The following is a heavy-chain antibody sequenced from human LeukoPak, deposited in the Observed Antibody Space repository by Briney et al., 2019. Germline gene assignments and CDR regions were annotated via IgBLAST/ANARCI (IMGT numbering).Heavy chain of an antibody. Sequence: GGSLRLSCAASGISFSTYAMSWVRQAPGEGLEWVAVISFDGSNKYYGDSLKGRFTISRDNSKNTLYLQMNSLRGEDMAIYYCARDFGWLSGFDYWGQGTLVTVSS. D-gene: IGHD3-9*01. CDR1: GISFSTYA. J-gene: IGHJ4*02. V-gene: IGHV3-30*03. CDR3: ARDFGWLSGFDY. CDR2: ISFDGSNK.